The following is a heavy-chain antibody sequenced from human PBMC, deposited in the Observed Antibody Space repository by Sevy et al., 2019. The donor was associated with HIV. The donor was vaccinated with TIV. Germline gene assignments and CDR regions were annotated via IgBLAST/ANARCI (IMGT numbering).Heavy chain of an antibody. Sequence: GGSLRLSCTASGFTFDKYAMHWVRQAPGKGLEWVSGITWNSVILGYADSVKGRFTISRDNARNSLYLEMKSLRAEDTALYYCAKSSFLPAAGNAYYFDYWGQGTLVIVSS. J-gene: IGHJ4*02. V-gene: IGHV3-9*01. D-gene: IGHD6-25*01. CDR3: AKSSFLPAAGNAYYFDY. CDR2: ITWNSVIL. CDR1: GFTFDKYA.